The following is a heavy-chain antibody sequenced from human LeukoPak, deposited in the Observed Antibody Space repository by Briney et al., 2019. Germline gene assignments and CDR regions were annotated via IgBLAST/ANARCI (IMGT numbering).Heavy chain of an antibody. D-gene: IGHD3-9*01. V-gene: IGHV1-69*06. CDR1: GGTFSNYA. CDR2: IIPLFGAE. J-gene: IGHJ4*02. CDR3: ASVYDILTGPFDY. Sequence: ASVKVSCKASGGTFSNYAINWVRQAPGQGLEWMGGIIPLFGAENYAHKFQGRVTITADKSTSTAYMELSSLRSEDTAVYYCASVYDILTGPFDYWGQGTLVTVSS.